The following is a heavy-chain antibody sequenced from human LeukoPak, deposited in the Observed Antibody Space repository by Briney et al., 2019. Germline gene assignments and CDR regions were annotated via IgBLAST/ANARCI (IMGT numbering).Heavy chain of an antibody. CDR3: ANLQLSLSSSPY. CDR1: GFTFSSYA. Sequence: QPGGSLRLSCAASGFTFSSYAMSWVRQAPGKGLEWVSAISGSGGSTYYADSVKGRFTISRDNSKNTLYLQMNSLRAEDTSVYYCANLQLSLSSSPYWGQGTLVTVSS. D-gene: IGHD5-18*01. V-gene: IGHV3-23*01. CDR2: ISGSGGST. J-gene: IGHJ4*02.